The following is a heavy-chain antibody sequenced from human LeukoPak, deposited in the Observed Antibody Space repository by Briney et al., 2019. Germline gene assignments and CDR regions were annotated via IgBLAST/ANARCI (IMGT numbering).Heavy chain of an antibody. CDR1: GGSISSGDYY. CDR2: IYYSGST. V-gene: IGHV4-30-4*01. Sequence: PSETLSLTCTVSGGSISSGDYYWSWIRRPPGKGLEWIGYIYYSGSTYYNPSLKSRVTISVDTSKNQFSLKLSSVTAADTAVYYCARDFPRLYSSSWYKATGWFDPWGQGTLVTVSS. J-gene: IGHJ5*02. D-gene: IGHD6-13*01. CDR3: ARDFPRLYSSSWYKATGWFDP.